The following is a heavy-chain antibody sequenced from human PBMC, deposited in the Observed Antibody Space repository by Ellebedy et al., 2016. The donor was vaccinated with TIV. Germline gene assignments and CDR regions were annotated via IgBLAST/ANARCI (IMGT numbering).Heavy chain of an antibody. CDR2: ISAIGGTT. Sequence: GESLKISXAASGFTFSSYAMSWVRQAPGKGPEWVSAISAIGGTTYYADSVKGRFTISRDNAKNSLYLQMNSLSSEDTGLYYCAKDPNRFLESSRYFQHWGQGTLVTVSS. CDR1: GFTFSSYA. J-gene: IGHJ1*01. V-gene: IGHV3-23*01. CDR3: AKDPNRFLESSRYFQH. D-gene: IGHD3-3*01.